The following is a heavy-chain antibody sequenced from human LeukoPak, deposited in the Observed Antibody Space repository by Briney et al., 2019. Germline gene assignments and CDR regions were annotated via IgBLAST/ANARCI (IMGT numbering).Heavy chain of an antibody. V-gene: IGHV4-59*08. CDR1: GGSTSSYY. CDR3: ARHHGSGSYYYFDH. J-gene: IGHJ4*02. D-gene: IGHD3-10*01. Sequence: PSETLSLTCTVSGGSTSSYYWSWIRQPPGKGLEWLGDIYGSGSTDYNPSLKSRVTISGDTSKTQLSLKLSSVTAADTAAYYCARHHGSGSYYYFDHWGQGTLVTVSS. CDR2: IYGSGST.